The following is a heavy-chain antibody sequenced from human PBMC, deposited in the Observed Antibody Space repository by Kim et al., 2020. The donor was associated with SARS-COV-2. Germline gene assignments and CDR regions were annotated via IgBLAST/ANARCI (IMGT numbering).Heavy chain of an antibody. Sequence: SETLSLTCAVYGGSFSGYYWSWIRQPPGKGLEWIGEINHSGSTNYNPSLKSRVTISVDTSKNQFSLKLSSVTAADTAVYYCARRLRLTRGFDPWGQGTLVTVSS. CDR2: INHSGST. CDR1: GGSFSGYY. CDR3: ARRLRLTRGFDP. J-gene: IGHJ5*02. V-gene: IGHV4-34*01. D-gene: IGHD2-8*01.